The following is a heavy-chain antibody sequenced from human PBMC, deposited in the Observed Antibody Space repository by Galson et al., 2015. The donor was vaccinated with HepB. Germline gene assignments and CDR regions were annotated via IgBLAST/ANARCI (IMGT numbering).Heavy chain of an antibody. CDR1: GFTFSSYW. CDR2: IKQDGSEK. Sequence: SLRLSCAVSGFTFSSYWMSWVRQAPGKGLEWVANIKQDGSEKYYVDSVKGRFTISRDNAKNSLYLQMNSLRAEDTAVYYCARDLWLVFDYWGQGTLVTVSS. CDR3: ARDLWLVFDY. V-gene: IGHV3-7*03. J-gene: IGHJ4*02. D-gene: IGHD6-19*01.